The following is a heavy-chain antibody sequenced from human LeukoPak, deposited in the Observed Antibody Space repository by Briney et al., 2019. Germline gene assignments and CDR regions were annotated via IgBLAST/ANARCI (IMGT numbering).Heavy chain of an antibody. V-gene: IGHV3-30-3*01. J-gene: IGHJ4*02. CDR1: GFTFSSYA. D-gene: IGHD3-22*01. CDR3: ARDYYYDSSGYPTPGY. CDR2: ISYDGSNK. Sequence: GRSLRLSCAASGFTFSSYAMHWVRQAPGKGLEWVAVISYDGSNKYYADSVKGRFTISRDNSKNTLYLQMNSLRAEDTAVYYCARDYYYDSSGYPTPGYWGQGTLVTVSS.